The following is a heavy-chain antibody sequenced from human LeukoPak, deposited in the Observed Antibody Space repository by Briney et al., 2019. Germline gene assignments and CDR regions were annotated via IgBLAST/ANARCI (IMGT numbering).Heavy chain of an antibody. CDR2: IYSGGST. CDR1: GFTVSSNY. V-gene: IGHV3-53*01. CDR3: ARGTYCTNGVCSLVY. D-gene: IGHD2-8*01. Sequence: GSLRLSCAASGFTVSSNYMSWVRQAPGKGLEWVSVIYSGGSTYYADSVKGRFTISRDNSKNTLYLQMNSLRAEDTAVYYCARGTYCTNGVCSLVYWGQGTLVTVSS. J-gene: IGHJ4*02.